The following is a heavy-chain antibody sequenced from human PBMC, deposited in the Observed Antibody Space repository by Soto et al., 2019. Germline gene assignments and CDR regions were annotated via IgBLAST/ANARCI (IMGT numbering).Heavy chain of an antibody. J-gene: IGHJ4*02. CDR1: GITFSRFA. Sequence: GSLSLSCGASGITFSRFAMHCVRQAPGKGLEWVAVIRDDGSNTYYADSVKGRFTISRDNAKNTLYLQMKSLRVEDTALYYCAKDGGWSLAVAGLFDYWGPGTQVTV. CDR2: IRDDGSNT. CDR3: AKDGGWSLAVAGLFDY. D-gene: IGHD6-19*01. V-gene: IGHV3-30*04.